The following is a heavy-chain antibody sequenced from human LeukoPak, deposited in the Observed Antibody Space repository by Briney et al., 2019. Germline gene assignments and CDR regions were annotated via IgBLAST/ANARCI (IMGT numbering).Heavy chain of an antibody. J-gene: IGHJ5*02. CDR2: LWYDGSNE. V-gene: IGHV3-33*06. Sequence: PGGSLRLSCAASGFTFSAYVMHWVRQAPGKGLEWVAILWYDGSNEYYADSVKGRFTMSRDNSKNTLHLQMNSLRAEDTAVYYCAKEQWLGTNNWFDPWGQGTLVTVSS. D-gene: IGHD6-19*01. CDR1: GFTFSAYV. CDR3: AKEQWLGTNNWFDP.